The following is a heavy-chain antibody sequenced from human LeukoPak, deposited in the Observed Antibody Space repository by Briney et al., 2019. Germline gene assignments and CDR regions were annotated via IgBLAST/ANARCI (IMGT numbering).Heavy chain of an antibody. CDR1: GYSISRGYY. D-gene: IGHD4-11*01. Sequence: PSETLSLTCAVSGYSISRGYYWGWIRQPPGKGLEWIGSFYHSGNSYYNPSLKSRVSISVDTSKNQFSLNLSSVTAADTALYYCPRHDFYSNYPHNWFDPWGQGTLVTVSS. CDR2: FYHSGNS. V-gene: IGHV4-38-2*01. CDR3: PRHDFYSNYPHNWFDP. J-gene: IGHJ5*02.